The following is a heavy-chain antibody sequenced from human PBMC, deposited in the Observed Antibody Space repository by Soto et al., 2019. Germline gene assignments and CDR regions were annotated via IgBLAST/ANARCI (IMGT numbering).Heavy chain of an antibody. V-gene: IGHV1-69*01. CDR1: GGTFSNYA. Sequence: QLQLVQSGAEVKKPGSSVKVSCKASGGTFSNYAISWVRQAPGHGLEWMGGIIPILDAVFYAPKFQDRVTITADESTSTAYIQLSSLRSEDTAMYYCARDRNFYGSGNSPPDFGYWGQGTLVTVSS. J-gene: IGHJ4*02. D-gene: IGHD3-10*01. CDR2: IIPILDAV. CDR3: ARDRNFYGSGNSPPDFGY.